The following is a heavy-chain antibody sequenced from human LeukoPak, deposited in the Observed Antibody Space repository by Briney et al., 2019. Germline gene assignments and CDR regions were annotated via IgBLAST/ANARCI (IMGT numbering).Heavy chain of an antibody. Sequence: QPGGSLRLSCAASGFTFSSYGMHWVRQAPGKGLEWVAFIRYDGSNKYYADSVKGRFTISRDNSKNTLYLQMNSLRAEDTAVYYCAREGSIAAAGTPSTWFDPWGQGTLVTVSS. CDR2: IRYDGSNK. J-gene: IGHJ5*02. CDR1: GFTFSSYG. CDR3: AREGSIAAAGTPSTWFDP. V-gene: IGHV3-30*02. D-gene: IGHD6-13*01.